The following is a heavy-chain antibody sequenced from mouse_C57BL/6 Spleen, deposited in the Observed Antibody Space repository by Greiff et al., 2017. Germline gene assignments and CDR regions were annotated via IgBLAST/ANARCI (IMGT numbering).Heavy chain of an antibody. Sequence: VQLQQPGAELVRPGSSVKLSCKASGYTFTSYWMHWVKQRPIQGLEWIGNIDPSDSETHYNQKFKGKATLTVDKSSSTAYMQLSSLTSEDSAVYYCARGENYYGSSYGYFDVWGTGTTVTVSS. CDR1: GYTFTSYW. CDR3: ARGENYYGSSYGYFDV. CDR2: IDPSDSET. V-gene: IGHV1-52*01. D-gene: IGHD1-1*01. J-gene: IGHJ1*03.